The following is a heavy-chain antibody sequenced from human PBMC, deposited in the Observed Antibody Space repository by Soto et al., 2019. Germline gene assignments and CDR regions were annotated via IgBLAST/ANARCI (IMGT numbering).Heavy chain of an antibody. J-gene: IGHJ4*02. Sequence: HPGGSLRLSCAASGFTFSSYGMHWVRQAPGKGLEWVAVISYDGSNKYYADSVKGRFTISRDNSKNTLYLQMNSLRAEDTAVYYCAKGLRYFDWSHYWGQGTLVPVS. D-gene: IGHD3-9*01. CDR1: GFTFSSYG. CDR2: ISYDGSNK. CDR3: AKGLRYFDWSHY. V-gene: IGHV3-30*18.